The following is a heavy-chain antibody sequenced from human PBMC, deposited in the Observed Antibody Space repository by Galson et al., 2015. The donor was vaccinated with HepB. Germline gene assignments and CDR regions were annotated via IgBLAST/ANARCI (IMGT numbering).Heavy chain of an antibody. Sequence: LRLSCAASGFTLSSYAIHWVRQAPGKGLEWVTVISYDGRNQNYADSVMGRFTISRDNSKGTVYLQMSSLRADDTAVYYCARDSGYVSGWYAGRGGFDYWGQGTLVTVSS. D-gene: IGHD6-19*01. V-gene: IGHV3-30*03. CDR3: ARDSGYVSGWYAGRGGFDY. J-gene: IGHJ4*02. CDR1: GFTLSSYA. CDR2: ISYDGRNQ.